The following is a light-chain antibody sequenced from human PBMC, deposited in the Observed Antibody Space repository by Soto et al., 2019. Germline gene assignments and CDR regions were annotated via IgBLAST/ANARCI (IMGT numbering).Light chain of an antibody. J-gene: IGKJ1*01. V-gene: IGKV1-5*03. Sequence: DIQMTQYPSTLSGSVGDGVTITCGASQRISTWLAWYQKKPGKAPKLLIYKASTLKSGVPSRLRGSGSGTEFTLTISSMQTDDFETYYCQHYNSYSEAFGQGTKVDIK. CDR1: QRISTW. CDR3: QHYNSYSEA. CDR2: KAS.